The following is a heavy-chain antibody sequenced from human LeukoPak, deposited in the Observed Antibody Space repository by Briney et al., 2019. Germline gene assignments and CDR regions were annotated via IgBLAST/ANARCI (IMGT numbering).Heavy chain of an antibody. D-gene: IGHD3-10*01. J-gene: IGHJ6*03. CDR2: IYYSGST. V-gene: IGHV4-59*12. Sequence: SETLSLTCTVSGGSISSYYWSWIRQPPGKGLEWIGYIYYSGSTNYNPSLKSRVTISVDRSKNQFSLKLSSVTAADTAVYYCARRGGAFYYYYYMDVWGKGTTVTVSS. CDR3: ARRGGAFYYYYYMDV. CDR1: GGSISSYY.